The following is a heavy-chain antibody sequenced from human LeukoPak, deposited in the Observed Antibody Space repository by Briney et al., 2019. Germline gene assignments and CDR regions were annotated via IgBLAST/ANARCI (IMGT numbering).Heavy chain of an antibody. D-gene: IGHD6-19*01. CDR1: NDSVSNGYYY. J-gene: IGHJ6*02. V-gene: IGHV4-61*01. CDR3: ARDPYSSAWQNYHGMDV. Sequence: KASETLPLTCTVSNDSVSNGYYYRSRIRQPPGKGLEWIGNIYYSGSTNYNPSLRSRVTISIDTSKIQFALKLSSMTAADTAMYFCARDPYSSAWQNYHGMDVWGQGTTVTVSS. CDR2: IYYSGST.